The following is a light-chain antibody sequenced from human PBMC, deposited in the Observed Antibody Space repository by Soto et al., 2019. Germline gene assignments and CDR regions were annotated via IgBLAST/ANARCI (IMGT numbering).Light chain of an antibody. Sequence: DIVMTQSPDSLAVSLGERATINCKSRQSILYSSNNKNYLAWYQQKPGQPPKLLISWASTRESGVPDRFSGSGSGTDFTLIISSLQAEDVAVYYCQQYYTSPPWTFGQGTKVEIK. V-gene: IGKV4-1*01. J-gene: IGKJ1*01. CDR2: WAS. CDR1: QSILYSSNNKNY. CDR3: QQYYTSPPWT.